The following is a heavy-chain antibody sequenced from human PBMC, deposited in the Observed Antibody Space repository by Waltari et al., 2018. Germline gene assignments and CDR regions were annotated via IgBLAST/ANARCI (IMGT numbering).Heavy chain of an antibody. V-gene: IGHV4-4*07. CDR2: IYTSGST. J-gene: IGHJ5*02. D-gene: IGHD6-13*01. CDR1: GGSISSYY. Sequence: QVQLQESGPGLVKPSETLSLTCTVSGGSISSYYWSWIRQPAGKGLEWIGRIYTSGSTNSNPSPKSRVTMSVDTSKNQFSLKLSSVTAADTAVYYCAGTTGYSSSWPPFDPWGQGTLVTVSS. CDR3: AGTTGYSSSWPPFDP.